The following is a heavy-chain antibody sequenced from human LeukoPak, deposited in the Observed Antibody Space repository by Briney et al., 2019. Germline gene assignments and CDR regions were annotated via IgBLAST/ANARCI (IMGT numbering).Heavy chain of an antibody. J-gene: IGHJ4*02. CDR2: INQDGSGK. V-gene: IGHV3-7*05. CDR3: ARDSHG. CDR1: GFTFSGYW. Sequence: PGGSLRLSCAASGFTFSGYWMSWLRQGPGKGLEWVANINQDGSGKYYLDSLKGRFTISRDNAKNSLYLKMNSLRAEDTALYYCARDSHGWGQGTLVTVSS.